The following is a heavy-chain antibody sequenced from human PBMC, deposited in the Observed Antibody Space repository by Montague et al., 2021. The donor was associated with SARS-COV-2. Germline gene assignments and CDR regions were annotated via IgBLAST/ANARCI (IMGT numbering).Heavy chain of an antibody. Sequence: TLSLTCTVSDGSINTDTYFWSWIRQPAGKGLEWIGRIWTSGTTKYNPTLKSRVTMSMDTSKKQFSLHVTSVTAADTAVYYCARGAKYYGFYHPFEDWGQGALVTVSS. CDR1: DGSINTDTYF. CDR3: ARGAKYYGFYHPFED. D-gene: IGHD3-16*01. J-gene: IGHJ4*02. V-gene: IGHV4-61*02. CDR2: IWTSGTT.